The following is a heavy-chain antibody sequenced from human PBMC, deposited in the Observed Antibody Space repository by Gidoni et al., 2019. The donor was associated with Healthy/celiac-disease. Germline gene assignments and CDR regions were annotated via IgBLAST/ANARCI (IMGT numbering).Heavy chain of an antibody. CDR2: INPNSGGT. CDR1: GYTFTVYY. Sequence: QVQLVQSGAEVKKPGSSVTVSCKASGYTFTVYYMHWVRQAPGQGLEWMGWINPNSGGTNYAQKFQGRVTMTRDTSISTAYMELSRLRSDDTAVYYCARESIAAAGTAGAFDYWGQGTLVTVSS. J-gene: IGHJ4*02. D-gene: IGHD6-13*01. CDR3: ARESIAAAGTAGAFDY. V-gene: IGHV1-2*02.